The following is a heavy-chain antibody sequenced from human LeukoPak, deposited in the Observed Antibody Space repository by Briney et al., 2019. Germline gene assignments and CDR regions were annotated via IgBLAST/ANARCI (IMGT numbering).Heavy chain of an antibody. CDR2: IKQDGSEK. CDR3: ARDLSGYYDSSGYYDY. Sequence: GGSLRLSCKVSGFTVGDHQMDWVRQAPGKGLEWVANIKQDGSEKYYVDSVKGRFTISRDNAKNSLYLQMNSLRAEDTAVYYCARDLSGYYDSSGYYDYWGQGTLVTVSS. D-gene: IGHD3-22*01. V-gene: IGHV3-7*01. CDR1: GFTVGDHQ. J-gene: IGHJ4*02.